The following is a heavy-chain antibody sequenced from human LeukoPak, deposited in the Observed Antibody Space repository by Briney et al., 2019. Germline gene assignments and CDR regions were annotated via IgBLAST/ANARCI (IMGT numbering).Heavy chain of an antibody. CDR3: ARDFPAPYYYYYYMDV. Sequence: SETLSLTCTVSGGSISSYYWSWIRQPAGKGLEWIGRIYTSGSTNYNPSLKSRVTMSVDMSKNQFSLKLSSVTAADTAVYYCARDFPAPYYYYYYMDVWGKGTTVTVSS. V-gene: IGHV4-4*07. J-gene: IGHJ6*03. CDR2: IYTSGST. CDR1: GGSISSYY.